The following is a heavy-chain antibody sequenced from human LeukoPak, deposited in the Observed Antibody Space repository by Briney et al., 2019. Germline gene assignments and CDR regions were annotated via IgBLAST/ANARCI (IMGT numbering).Heavy chain of an antibody. V-gene: IGHV3-30*02. CDR3: ARDFVWFGEFQYFDY. D-gene: IGHD3-10*01. J-gene: IGHJ4*02. Sequence: GGSLRLSCAASGFTFSSYGMHWVRQAPGKGLEWVAFIRYDGSNKYYADSVKGRFTISRDNSKNTLYLQMNSLRAEDTAVYYCARDFVWFGEFQYFDYWGQGTLVTVSS. CDR2: IRYDGSNK. CDR1: GFTFSSYG.